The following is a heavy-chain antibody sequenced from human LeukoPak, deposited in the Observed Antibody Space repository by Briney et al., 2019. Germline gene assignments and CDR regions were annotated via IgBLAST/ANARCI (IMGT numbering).Heavy chain of an antibody. J-gene: IGHJ4*02. D-gene: IGHD2-15*01. V-gene: IGHV3-74*03. CDR3: ARDKVYSADY. CDR1: GFGFNTYS. CDR2: INGDGTST. Sequence: GGSLRLSSAASGFGFNTYSMHWVRPAPGKGLLWVSRINGDGTSTTYAHSVKGRFTISRDNAKNTLDLQMDSLKGEGTAVYCCARDKVYSADYWGQGTLVTVSS.